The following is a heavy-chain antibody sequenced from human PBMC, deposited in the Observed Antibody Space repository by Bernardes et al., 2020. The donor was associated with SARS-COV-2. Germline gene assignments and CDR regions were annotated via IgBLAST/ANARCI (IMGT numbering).Heavy chain of an antibody. CDR2: IFFTGST. CDR3: AREFREIMAVFGH. D-gene: IGHD3-16*01. CDR1: GDSINSVDYY. Sequence: SESLSLTCTVSGDSINSVDYYWSWHLQPPGKGLEWIGYIFFTGSTFFNPSLQSRLTMSIDASKNQFSLKLTSVTAADTAVYYCAREFREIMAVFGHWGQGNLVTVSS. V-gene: IGHV4-30-4*01. J-gene: IGHJ4*02.